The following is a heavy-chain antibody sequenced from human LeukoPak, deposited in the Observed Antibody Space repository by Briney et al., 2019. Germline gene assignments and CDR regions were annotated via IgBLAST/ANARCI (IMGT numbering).Heavy chain of an antibody. V-gene: IGHV1-69*13. Sequence: ASVKVSCKASGGTFSSYAITWVRLAPGQGLEWMGGIIPIFGTADYAQKFQGRVTITADESTSTAYMELSSLRSEDTAVCYCARDQNDGMDYWGQGALVTVSS. J-gene: IGHJ4*02. CDR2: IIPIFGTA. D-gene: IGHD4-23*01. CDR3: ARDQNDGMDY. CDR1: GGTFSSYA.